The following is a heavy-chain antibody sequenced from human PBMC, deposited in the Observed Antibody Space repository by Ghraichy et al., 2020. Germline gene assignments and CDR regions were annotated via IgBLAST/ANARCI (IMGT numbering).Heavy chain of an antibody. J-gene: IGHJ6*02. CDR2: ISAYNGNT. V-gene: IGHV1-18*04. CDR3: ARGELGYYDFWSGYNDYYYYGMDV. Sequence: ASVKVSCKASGYTFTSYGISWVRQAPGQGLEWMGWISAYNGNTNYAQKLQGRVTMTTDTSTSTAYMELRSLRSDDTAVYYCARGELGYYDFWSGYNDYYYYGMDVWGQGTTVTVSS. D-gene: IGHD3-3*01. CDR1: GYTFTSYG.